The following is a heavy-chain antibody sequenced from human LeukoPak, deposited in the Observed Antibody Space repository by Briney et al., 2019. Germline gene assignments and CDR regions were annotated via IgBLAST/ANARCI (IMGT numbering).Heavy chain of an antibody. CDR2: IYYSGST. D-gene: IGHD5-24*01. CDR3: ARGMATPKENYFDY. V-gene: IGHV4-31*03. CDR1: GGSISSGVFY. Sequence: PSETLSLACTVSGGSISSGVFYWTWIRQRPGKGLEWIGYIYYSGSTHYNPPLKSRVTISIDTSKNQYSLKLNSVTAADTAVYYCARGMATPKENYFDYWGQGTLVTVSS. J-gene: IGHJ4*02.